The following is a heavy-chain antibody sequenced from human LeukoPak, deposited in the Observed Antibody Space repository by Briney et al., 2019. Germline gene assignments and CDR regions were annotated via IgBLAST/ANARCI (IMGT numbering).Heavy chain of an antibody. CDR1: GFTFTDFY. CDR3: VSDSDSSNSWFGY. J-gene: IGHJ5*01. Sequence: GGSLRLTCAVSGFTFTDFYMNWVRQAPGKGLEWVSWISPTSSSIYYADSVKGRFTISRDDAKNSLYLQMNSLRAEDTALYYCVSDSDSSNSWFGYWGQGTLVTVSS. CDR2: ISPTSSSI. V-gene: IGHV3-69-1*02. D-gene: IGHD4-11*01.